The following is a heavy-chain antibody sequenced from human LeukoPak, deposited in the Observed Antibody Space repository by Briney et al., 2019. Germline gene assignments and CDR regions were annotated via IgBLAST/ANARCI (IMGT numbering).Heavy chain of an antibody. J-gene: IGHJ4*02. Sequence: KTGGSLRLSCAASGFTFSSYSMNWVRQAPGKGLEWVSSISSSGSYIYYADSVKGRFTISRDNAKNSLYLQMNSLRAEDTAVYYCSRERIAARPFDYWGQGTLVTVSS. CDR1: GFTFSSYS. CDR3: SRERIAARPFDY. D-gene: IGHD6-6*01. V-gene: IGHV3-21*01. CDR2: ISSSGSYI.